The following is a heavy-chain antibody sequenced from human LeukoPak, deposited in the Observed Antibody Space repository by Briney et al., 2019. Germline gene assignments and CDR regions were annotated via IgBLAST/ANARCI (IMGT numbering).Heavy chain of an antibody. Sequence: PGRSLRLSCAASGFTFSSYGMHWVRQAPGKGLEWVAVIWYGGSNKYYADSVKGRFTISRDNSKNTLYLQMNSLRAEDTAVYYCARDYYGSGSYDIWGQGTMVTVSS. CDR2: IWYGGSNK. CDR1: GFTFSSYG. V-gene: IGHV3-33*08. J-gene: IGHJ3*02. D-gene: IGHD3-10*01. CDR3: ARDYYGSGSYDI.